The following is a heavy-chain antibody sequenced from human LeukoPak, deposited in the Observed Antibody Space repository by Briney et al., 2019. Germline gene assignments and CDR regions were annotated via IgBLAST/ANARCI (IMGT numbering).Heavy chain of an antibody. CDR3: VRVDEYSGSYFYYYYMDV. V-gene: IGHV3-48*01. Sequence: GGSLRLSCAASGFIFSSYSMNWVRQAPGKGLEWVSYISFSSSTIYYADSVKGRFTISRDNAKNSLYLQMNSLRADDTAAYYCVRVDEYSGSYFYYYYMDVWGKGTAVTVSS. CDR2: ISFSSSTI. D-gene: IGHD1-26*01. J-gene: IGHJ6*03. CDR1: GFIFSSYS.